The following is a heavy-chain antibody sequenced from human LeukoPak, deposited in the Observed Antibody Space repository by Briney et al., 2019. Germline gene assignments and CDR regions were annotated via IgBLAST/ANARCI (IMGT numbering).Heavy chain of an antibody. J-gene: IGHJ4*02. Sequence: GGSLRLSCAASGFTFSSYAMNWVRQAPGKGLEWVSYISGSSSTIHYADSVKGRFTISRDNAKNSLYLQMNSLRAEDTAVYYCAGSYWESNFDYWGQGTLVTVSS. CDR1: GFTFSSYA. V-gene: IGHV3-48*01. CDR3: AGSYWESNFDY. CDR2: ISGSSSTI. D-gene: IGHD1-26*01.